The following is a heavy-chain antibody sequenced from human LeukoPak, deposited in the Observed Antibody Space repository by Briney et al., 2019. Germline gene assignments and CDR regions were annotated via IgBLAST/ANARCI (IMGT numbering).Heavy chain of an antibody. Sequence: SETLSLTCTVSGGSISSSSYYWGWIRQPPGKGLEWIGSIYYSGSTYYNPSLKSRVTISVDTSKNQFSLKLSSVTAADTAVYYCARDLSYCSSTSCYTRWFDPWGQGTLVTVSS. CDR3: ARDLSYCSSTSCYTRWFDP. D-gene: IGHD2-2*02. J-gene: IGHJ5*02. V-gene: IGHV4-39*02. CDR1: GGSISSSSYY. CDR2: IYYSGST.